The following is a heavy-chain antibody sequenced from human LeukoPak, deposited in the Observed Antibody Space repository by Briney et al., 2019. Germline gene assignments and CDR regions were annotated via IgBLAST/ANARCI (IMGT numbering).Heavy chain of an antibody. CDR3: EKDRLGGDCCFYY. V-gene: IGHV3-30*02. Sequence: GGSLRLSCAASGFTFTSYGMRWVRQAPGKGLEWVAFIRYDGSDKYYADSVKGRFTSSRDNSENMLFVKMNTLRAEDTAVYYCEKDRLGGDCCFYYWGQGTLVTVSS. J-gene: IGHJ4*02. D-gene: IGHD2-21*02. CDR2: IRYDGSDK. CDR1: GFTFTSYG.